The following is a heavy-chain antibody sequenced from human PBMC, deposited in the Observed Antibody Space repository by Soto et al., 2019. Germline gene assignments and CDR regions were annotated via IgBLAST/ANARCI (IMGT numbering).Heavy chain of an antibody. CDR1: EYTSVSYD. CDR2: INLRSGHT. V-gene: IGHV1-8*01. D-gene: IGHD4-17*01. J-gene: IGHJ4*01. CDR3: ARANGDLDY. Sequence: ASVKVSCKASEYTSVSYDINWVRQAAGQGLEWMGWINLRSGHTGSAQRFQGRVTMTRDTSINTAYMELSSLRFEDTAVYYCARANGDLDYWG.